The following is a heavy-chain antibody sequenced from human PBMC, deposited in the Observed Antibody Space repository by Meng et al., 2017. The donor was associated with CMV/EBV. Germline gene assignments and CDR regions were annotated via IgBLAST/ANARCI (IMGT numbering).Heavy chain of an antibody. V-gene: IGHV1-8*03. J-gene: IGHJ6*02. CDR2: RNPNSGNT. Sequence: ASLQVSCKASGYTFTSYDSKWVRHATGQGLEWMGWRNPNSGNTGNAQKFQGRVTITRNTSISTAYMALSSLRSEDTAVYYFARRSVVVPAAPWTYYDFWSVYYTEGYYYYGMDVWGQGTTVTVSS. D-gene: IGHD3-3*01. CDR3: ARRSVVVPAAPWTYYDFWSVYYTEGYYYYGMDV. CDR1: GYTFTSYD.